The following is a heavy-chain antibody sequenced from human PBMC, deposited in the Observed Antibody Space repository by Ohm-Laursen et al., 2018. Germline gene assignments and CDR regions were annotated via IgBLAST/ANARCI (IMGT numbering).Heavy chain of an antibody. Sequence: GASVKASCKTSGYTFINYDIHWVRQASGQGLEWMGWMNPKSGDTGYAHKFPGRVTMARNASISTANMEMSSLRSEDTAVYDCARDRLSVTRRALDIWGQGTMVTVSS. CDR1: GYTFINYD. CDR3: ARDRLSVTRRALDI. V-gene: IGHV1-8*01. J-gene: IGHJ3*02. D-gene: IGHD4-23*01. CDR2: MNPKSGDT.